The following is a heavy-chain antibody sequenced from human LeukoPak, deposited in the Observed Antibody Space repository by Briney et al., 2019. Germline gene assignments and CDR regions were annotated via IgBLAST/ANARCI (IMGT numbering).Heavy chain of an antibody. J-gene: IGHJ4*02. CDR2: IHYSGST. D-gene: IGHD3-3*01. Sequence: SETLSLTCTDSGGSISSYYWSCIRQPPGKGLEWIGYIHYSGSTHYNPSLKSRVTISVDTSKNQFSLKLTSVTAADTAVYYCARVTDLTYYDFWRGPIPNYFDYWGQGTLVTVSS. CDR3: ARVTDLTYYDFWRGPIPNYFDY. V-gene: IGHV4-59*12. CDR1: GGSISSYY.